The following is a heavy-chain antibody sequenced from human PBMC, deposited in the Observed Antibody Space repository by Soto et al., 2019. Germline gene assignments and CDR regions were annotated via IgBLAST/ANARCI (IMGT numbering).Heavy chain of an antibody. CDR3: ARDRAIISAPTKEYVFEI. CDR2: IYHSGTA. V-gene: IGHV4-59*01. Sequence: SETLSITGTVSVRSINYYYWSWIRQPPGKGLEWIGYIYHSGTAEYNPSLKSRVTLSVDTSKSQFSLMMSSVTTADTAVYYCARDRAIISAPTKEYVFEIWGQGTTVTVSS. J-gene: IGHJ6*02. CDR1: VRSINYYY. D-gene: IGHD5-12*01.